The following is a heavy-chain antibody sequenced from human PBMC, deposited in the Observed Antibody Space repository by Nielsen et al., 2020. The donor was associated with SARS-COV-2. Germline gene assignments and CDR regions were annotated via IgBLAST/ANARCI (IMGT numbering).Heavy chain of an antibody. CDR2: ISRSGATK. Sequence: GGSLRPFFAVSGLTFSSYDFNWVRQAPGKGPEWISYISRSGATKFYADSVKGRFTISRDTARKSIYLQLNNLRADDTAVYYCARPSPNDYVYFDVWGQGTLVTVSS. CDR1: GLTFSSYD. CDR3: ARPSPNDYVYFDV. D-gene: IGHD4-17*01. V-gene: IGHV3-48*03. J-gene: IGHJ4*02.